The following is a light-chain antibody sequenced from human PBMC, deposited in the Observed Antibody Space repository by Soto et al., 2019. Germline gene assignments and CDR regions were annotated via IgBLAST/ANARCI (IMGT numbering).Light chain of an antibody. V-gene: IGKV4-1*01. CDR2: WAS. CDR1: RSVLYKSNNKNN. J-gene: IGKJ4*01. Sequence: DIVLTKSQDTMSVSLYERATMNCKCSRSVLYKSNNKNNLAWYQQKPGQPPQLIIYWASTRESGVPERFSGSGSGTDFTLTISSLEAEDVTLYWCQHSSFLPFTFAGGTNV. CDR3: QHSSFLPFT.